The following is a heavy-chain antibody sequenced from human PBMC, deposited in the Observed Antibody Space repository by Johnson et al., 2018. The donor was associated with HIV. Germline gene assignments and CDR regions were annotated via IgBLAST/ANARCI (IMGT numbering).Heavy chain of an antibody. V-gene: IGHV3-30*04. CDR1: GFTFNSYA. CDR2: ISYDGTNK. Sequence: QVQLVESGGGVVQPGRSLTVSCAASGFTFNSYAMHWVRQAPGKGLEWVAVISYDGTNKYYADSVKGRFTISRDNSKNTLYLQMNSLRAEDTAVHYCARESLLPAMTAFDIWGQGTMVTVSS. J-gene: IGHJ3*02. D-gene: IGHD2-2*01. CDR3: ARESLLPAMTAFDI.